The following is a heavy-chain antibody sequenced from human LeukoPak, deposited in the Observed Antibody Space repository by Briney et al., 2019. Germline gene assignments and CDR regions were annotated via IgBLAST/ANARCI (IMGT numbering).Heavy chain of an antibody. CDR1: GYTFTSYG. CDR2: ISAYNGNT. V-gene: IGHV1-18*01. J-gene: IGHJ5*02. D-gene: IGHD2-2*01. Sequence: GASVKVSCKGSGYTFTSYGISWVRQAPGQGLEWMGWISAYNGNTNYAQKLQGRVTMTTDTSTSTAYMELRSLRSDDTAVYYCAGEYCSSTSCYPNWFDPWGQGTLVTVSS. CDR3: AGEYCSSTSCYPNWFDP.